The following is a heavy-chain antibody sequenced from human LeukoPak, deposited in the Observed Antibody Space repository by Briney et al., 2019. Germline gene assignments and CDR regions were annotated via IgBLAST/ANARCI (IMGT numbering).Heavy chain of an antibody. CDR2: ISWNSGSI. CDR3: AKDYCSSTSCLSYYYYYGMDV. J-gene: IGHJ6*02. D-gene: IGHD2-2*01. CDR1: GFTFDDYA. Sequence: GGSLRLSCAASGFTFDDYAMHWVRQASGKGLEWVSGISWNSGSIGYADSVKGRFTISRDNAKNSLYLQMNSLRAEDTALYYCAKDYCSSTSCLSYYYYYGMDVWGQGTTVTVSS. V-gene: IGHV3-9*01.